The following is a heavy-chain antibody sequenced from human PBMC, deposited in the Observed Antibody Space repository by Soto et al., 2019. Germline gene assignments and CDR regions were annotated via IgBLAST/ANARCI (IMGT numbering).Heavy chain of an antibody. J-gene: IGHJ4*02. Sequence: ASVKVSCKASGYTFTSYAIDWVRQAPGQSLEWMGWVDTGNGNTKYSQKFQGRVTITRDTYANTADMELSSLRSEDTAVYYCARGAKWDPRGVEAQQDDYFDSWGQGTLVTVSS. CDR2: VDTGNGNT. CDR1: GYTFTSYA. D-gene: IGHD1-26*01. CDR3: ARGAKWDPRGVEAQQDDYFDS. V-gene: IGHV1-3*04.